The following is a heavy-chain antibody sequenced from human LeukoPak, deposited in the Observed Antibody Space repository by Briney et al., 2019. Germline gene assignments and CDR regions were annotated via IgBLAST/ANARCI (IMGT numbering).Heavy chain of an antibody. J-gene: IGHJ5*02. CDR1: GFTFSTYA. V-gene: IGHV3-21*01. D-gene: IGHD6-13*01. Sequence: GGSLRLSCAASGFTFSTYAMSWVRQAPGKGLEWVSSISSSSSYIYYADSVKGRFTISRDNAKNSLYLQMNSLRAEDTAVYYCARGSLAAAGGGNWFDPWGQGTLVTVSS. CDR3: ARGSLAAAGGGNWFDP. CDR2: ISSSSSYI.